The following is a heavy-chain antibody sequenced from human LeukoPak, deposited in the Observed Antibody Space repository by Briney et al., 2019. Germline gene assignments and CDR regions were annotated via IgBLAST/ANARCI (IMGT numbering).Heavy chain of an antibody. CDR3: ASGTLAAEVFDD. CDR2: INQSGST. D-gene: IGHD6-13*01. Sequence: SETLSLTCTVSGGSISSYFWTWIRQPPGKGLEWIGTINQSGSTNYNPALMSRVTISAGTSKKFFSLNLSSVTAADTAVYYCASGTLAAEVFDDWGQGTLVTVSS. V-gene: IGHV4-34*01. J-gene: IGHJ5*02. CDR1: GGSISSYF.